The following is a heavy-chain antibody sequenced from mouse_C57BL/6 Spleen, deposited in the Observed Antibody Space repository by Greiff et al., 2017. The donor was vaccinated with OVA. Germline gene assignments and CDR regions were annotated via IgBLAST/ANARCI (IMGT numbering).Heavy chain of an antibody. D-gene: IGHD2-5*01. CDR3: ARPYSNGDYFDY. CDR2: IDPSDSYT. Sequence: VQLQESGAELVRPGASVKLSCTASGFNIKDYYMHWVKQRPEQGLEWIGEIDPSDSYTNYNQKFKGKATLTVDTSSSTAYMQLSSLTSEDSAVYYCARPYSNGDYFDYWGQGTTLTVSS. J-gene: IGHJ2*01. CDR1: GFNIKDYY. V-gene: IGHV1-50*01.